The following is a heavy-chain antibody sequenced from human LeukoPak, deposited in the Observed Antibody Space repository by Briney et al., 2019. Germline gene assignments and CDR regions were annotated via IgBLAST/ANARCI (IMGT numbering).Heavy chain of an antibody. J-gene: IGHJ4*02. CDR2: INPNSGGT. V-gene: IGHV1-2*02. Sequence: ASVKVSCKASGYTFTGYYMHWVRQAPGQGLEWMGWINPNSGGTNYAQKFQGSVTMTRDTSISTAYMELSRLRSDDTAVYYCARDLFVSEDPRKFDYWGQGTLVTVFS. CDR1: GYTFTGYY. CDR3: ARDLFVSEDPRKFDY. D-gene: IGHD3-3*01.